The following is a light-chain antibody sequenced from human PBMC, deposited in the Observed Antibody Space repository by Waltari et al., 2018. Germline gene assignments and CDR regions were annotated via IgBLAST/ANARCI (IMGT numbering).Light chain of an antibody. V-gene: IGLV1-47*01. CDR2: RDN. Sequence: QSVLTQPPSASGTPGQGVTISCSGSNSNIGNNYVSWYQQLPGTAPKLLIYRDNERPSGVPDQCSGSKSGTSASLAISGLRSDNEADYYCAAWDDSLGGWVFGGGTKLTVL. CDR3: AAWDDSLGGWV. CDR1: NSNIGNNY. J-gene: IGLJ3*02.